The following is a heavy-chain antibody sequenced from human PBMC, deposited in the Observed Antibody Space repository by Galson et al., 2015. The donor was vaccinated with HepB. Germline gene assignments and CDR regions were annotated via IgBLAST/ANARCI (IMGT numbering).Heavy chain of an antibody. CDR1: TLTFSSHA. V-gene: IGHV3-23*01. CDR2: MSGSGDTT. Sequence: SLRLSCAASTLTFSSHAMSWVRQTPEKGLEWVSTMSGSGDTTYYAGSVKGRFTVSRDNSKGTLYLQMNSLRVEDTAVYYCTTAAFDYWGQGTLVTVSS. CDR3: TTAAFDY. J-gene: IGHJ4*02.